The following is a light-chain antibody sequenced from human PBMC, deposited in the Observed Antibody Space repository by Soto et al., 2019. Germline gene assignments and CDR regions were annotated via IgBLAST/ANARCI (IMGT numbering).Light chain of an antibody. Sequence: DIQMTQSPATLSSSVGDRATITCRARQSISSWLAWYQQKPGKAPTLLIYDASILESGVASRFSGSGAGEEFTPTISSLQDDDFAYYYCQHYNSYRTFGQGTKVEIK. CDR1: QSISSW. J-gene: IGKJ1*01. CDR3: QHYNSYRT. V-gene: IGKV1-5*01. CDR2: DAS.